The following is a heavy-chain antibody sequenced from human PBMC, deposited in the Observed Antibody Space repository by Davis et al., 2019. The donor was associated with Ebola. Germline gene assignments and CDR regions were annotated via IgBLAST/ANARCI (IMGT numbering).Heavy chain of an antibody. CDR3: ARNDYDFWSGYYTGNWFDP. Sequence: MPSETLSLTCTVSGGSISSYYWSWIRQPPGKGLEWIGYIYYSGRTNYNPSLKSRVTISVDTSKNQFSLKLSSVTAADTAVYYCARNDYDFWSGYYTGNWFDPWGQGTLVTVSS. CDR2: IYYSGRT. D-gene: IGHD3-3*01. CDR1: GGSISSYY. J-gene: IGHJ5*02. V-gene: IGHV4-59*01.